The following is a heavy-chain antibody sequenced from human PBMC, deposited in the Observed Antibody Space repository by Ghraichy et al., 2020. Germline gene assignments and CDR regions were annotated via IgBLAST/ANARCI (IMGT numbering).Heavy chain of an antibody. CDR3: ARDAAAGFDY. CDR2: IYYSGST. Sequence: SETLSLTCTVSGGSVSSGSYYWSWIRQPPGKGLEWIGYIYYSGSTNYNPSLKSRVTISVDTSKNQFSLKLSSVTAADTAVYYCARDAAAGFDYWGQGTLVTVSS. CDR1: GGSVSSGSYY. D-gene: IGHD6-13*01. V-gene: IGHV4-61*01. J-gene: IGHJ4*02.